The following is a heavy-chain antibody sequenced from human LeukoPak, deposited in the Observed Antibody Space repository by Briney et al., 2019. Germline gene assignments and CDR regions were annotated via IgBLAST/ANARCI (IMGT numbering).Heavy chain of an antibody. D-gene: IGHD6-19*01. CDR1: GFTFSDYY. CDR2: ISSSGSTI. J-gene: IGHJ4*02. CDR3: ARDRNRQWLVGFAFDY. Sequence: GGSLRLSCAASGFTFSDYYMSWIRQAPGKGLEWVSYISSSGSTIYYADSVKGRFTISRASAKNSLYLQMNSLRAEVTAGYYCARDRNRQWLVGFAFDYWGQGTLVTVSS. V-gene: IGHV3-11*01.